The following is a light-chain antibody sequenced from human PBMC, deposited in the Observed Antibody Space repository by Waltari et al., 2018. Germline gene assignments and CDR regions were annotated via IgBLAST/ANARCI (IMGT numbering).Light chain of an antibody. CDR2: EAT. V-gene: IGLV2-23*01. CDR3: CSYTGSSTSYG. CDR1: STDLASYYL. Sequence: QSALSQPASVSGSPGQSLTITCTGASTDLASYYLFAWYQHHPNRAPKLIIYEATKRPSGISHRFSGAKSGATASLRISGLQADDEADYYCCSYTGSSTSYGCGGGTKVTVL. J-gene: IGLJ1*01.